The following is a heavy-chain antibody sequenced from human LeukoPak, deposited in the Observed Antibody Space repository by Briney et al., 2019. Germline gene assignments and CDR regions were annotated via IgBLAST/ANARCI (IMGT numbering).Heavy chain of an antibody. J-gene: IGHJ3*02. Sequence: GGSLRLPCAASGFTVSSNYMSWVRQAPGKGLEWVSVIYSGGSTYYADSVKGRFTISRDNSKNTLYLQMNSLRAEDTAVYYCARGQRYSSSWYYNPAFDIWGQGTMVTVSS. CDR3: ARGQRYSSSWYYNPAFDI. D-gene: IGHD6-13*01. CDR1: GFTVSSNY. CDR2: IYSGGST. V-gene: IGHV3-66*01.